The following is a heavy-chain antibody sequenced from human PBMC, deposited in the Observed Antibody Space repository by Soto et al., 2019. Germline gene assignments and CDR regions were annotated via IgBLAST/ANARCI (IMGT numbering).Heavy chain of an antibody. CDR2: ISTYNGNT. Sequence: QVQLVQSGVEVKKPGASVKVSCKVSGDSFTSFAISWVRQAPGQGLEWMGWISTYNGNTNYGPKVQGRVTLTTDTSTSTAYMDLRRLRSDDTAVYYCAAGSFLGPWQYWGQGNLVIVSS. CDR1: GDSFTSFA. V-gene: IGHV1-18*01. D-gene: IGHD1-26*01. CDR3: AAGSFLGPWQY. J-gene: IGHJ4*02.